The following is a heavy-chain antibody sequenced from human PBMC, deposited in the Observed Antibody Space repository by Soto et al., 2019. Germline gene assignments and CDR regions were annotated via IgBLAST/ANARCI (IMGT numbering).Heavy chain of an antibody. J-gene: IGHJ5*02. CDR1: GFTFSSYW. CDR2: IKQDGSEK. D-gene: IGHD2-2*02. Sequence: GGSLRLSCAASGFTFSSYWMSWVRQAPGKGLEWVANIKQDGSEKYYVDSVKGRFTISRDNAKNSLYLQMNSLRAEDTAVYYCARDLVVPAAIVPLNNWFDPWGQGTLVTVSS. CDR3: ARDLVVPAAIVPLNNWFDP. V-gene: IGHV3-7*05.